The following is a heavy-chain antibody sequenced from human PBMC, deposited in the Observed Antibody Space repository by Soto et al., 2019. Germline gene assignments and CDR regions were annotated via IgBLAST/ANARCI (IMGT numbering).Heavy chain of an antibody. V-gene: IGHV4-34*01. CDR3: ARNTVTNYYYYGMDV. CDR2: INHSGST. CDR1: GGSFSGYY. D-gene: IGHD4-4*01. J-gene: IGHJ6*02. Sequence: TSETLSLTCAVYGGSFSGYYWSWIRQPPGKGLEWIGEINHSGSTNYNPSLKSRVTISVDTSKNQFSLKLSSVTAADTAVYYCARNTVTNYYYYGMDVWGQGTTVTVSS.